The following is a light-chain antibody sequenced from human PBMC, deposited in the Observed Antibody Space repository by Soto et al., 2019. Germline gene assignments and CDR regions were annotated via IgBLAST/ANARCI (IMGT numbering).Light chain of an antibody. CDR1: QSLNSW. V-gene: IGKV1-5*03. Sequence: DIEMSQSPSSLSASVGDRVTITCRASQSLNSWLAWYQQKPREAPKLLIYKASILESGVPSRFSGSGSGTEFTLTIRSLQPEDFATYFCQEYNNYPWTFGQGTKVDIK. J-gene: IGKJ1*01. CDR2: KAS. CDR3: QEYNNYPWT.